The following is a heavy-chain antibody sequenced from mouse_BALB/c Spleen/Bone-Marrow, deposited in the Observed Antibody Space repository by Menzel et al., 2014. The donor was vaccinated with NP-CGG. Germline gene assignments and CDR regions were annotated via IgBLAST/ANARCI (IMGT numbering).Heavy chain of an antibody. CDR3: ARRDNHYAMDY. V-gene: IGHV5-6-5*01. CDR1: GFTFSTYV. Sequence: DVKLQESGGGLVKPGGSLKLSCAASGFTFSTYVMSWVRQTPEKRLEWVASISTSGSTYYPDSVRGRFTISRDNARNILYLQMTSLRSEDTATYYCARRDNHYAMDYWGQGTSVIVSS. CDR2: ISTSGST. J-gene: IGHJ4*01.